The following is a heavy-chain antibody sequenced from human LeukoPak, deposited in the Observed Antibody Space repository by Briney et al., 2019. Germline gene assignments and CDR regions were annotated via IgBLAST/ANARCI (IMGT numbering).Heavy chain of an antibody. D-gene: IGHD3-22*01. CDR2: IYQSGST. CDR1: GYSIRSGYH. CDR3: ARRDFDSSGYLSFYFDY. V-gene: IGHV4-38-2*01. Sequence: TSETLSLTCAVSGYSIRSGYHWSWIRQPPGKGLEWIGSIYQSGSTYYNPSLKSRVTISVDTSKNQFSLNLSSVTAAGSAVYYCARRDFDSSGYLSFYFDYWGQGTLVIVSS. J-gene: IGHJ4*02.